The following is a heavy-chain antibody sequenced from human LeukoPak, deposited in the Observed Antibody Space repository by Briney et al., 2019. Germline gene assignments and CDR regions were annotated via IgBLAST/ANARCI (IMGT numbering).Heavy chain of an antibody. D-gene: IGHD6-19*01. V-gene: IGHV4-61*02. J-gene: IGHJ4*02. Sequence: PSETLSLTCTVSGGSISSGSYYWSWIRQPAGKGLEWIGRIYTSGSTNYNPSLKSRVTISVDTSKNQFSLKLSSVTAADTAVYYCARGRAVAEYWGQGILVTVSS. CDR1: GGSISSGSYY. CDR2: IYTSGST. CDR3: ARGRAVAEY.